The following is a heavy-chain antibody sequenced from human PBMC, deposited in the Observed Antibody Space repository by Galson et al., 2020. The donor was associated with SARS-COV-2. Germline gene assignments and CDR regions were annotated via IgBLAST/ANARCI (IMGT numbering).Heavy chain of an antibody. CDR3: ARGSGSYYRDFDY. J-gene: IGHJ4*02. CDR1: GGSISSGGYS. D-gene: IGHD3-10*01. CDR2: IYYSGST. Sequence: SETLSLTCAVSGGSISSGGYSWSWIRQPPGKGLEWIGYIYYSGSTYYNPSLKSRVTISVDTSENQFSLKLSSVTAADTAVYYCARGSGSYYRDFDYWGQGTLVTVSS. V-gene: IGHV4-30-4*07.